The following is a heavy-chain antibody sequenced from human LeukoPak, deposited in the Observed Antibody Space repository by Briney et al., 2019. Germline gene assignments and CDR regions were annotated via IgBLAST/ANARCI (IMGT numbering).Heavy chain of an antibody. D-gene: IGHD3-16*02. CDR2: IYYSGST. J-gene: IGHJ4*02. CDR3: ARGRLRLGELSPLTR. V-gene: IGHV4-39*07. Sequence: PSETLSLTCTVSGGSISSSSYYWGWIRQPPGKGLEWIGSIYYSGSTYYNPSLKSRVTISVDTSKNQFSLKLSSVTAADTAVYYCARGRLRLGELSPLTRWGQGTLVTVSS. CDR1: GGSISSSSYY.